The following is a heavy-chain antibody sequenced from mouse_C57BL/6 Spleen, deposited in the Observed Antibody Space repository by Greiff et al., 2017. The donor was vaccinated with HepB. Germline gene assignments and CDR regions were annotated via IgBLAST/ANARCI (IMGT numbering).Heavy chain of an antibody. D-gene: IGHD1-1*01. J-gene: IGHJ2*01. CDR3: ARRSSYYYGPDY. CDR2: IHPNSGST. V-gene: IGHV1-64*01. CDR1: GYTFTSYW. Sequence: QVQLQQPGAELVKPGASVKLSCKASGYTFTSYWMHWVKQRPGQGLEWIGMIHPNSGSTNYNEKFKSKATLTVDKSSSTAYMQLSSLTSEDSAVYYCARRSSYYYGPDYWGQGTTLTVSS.